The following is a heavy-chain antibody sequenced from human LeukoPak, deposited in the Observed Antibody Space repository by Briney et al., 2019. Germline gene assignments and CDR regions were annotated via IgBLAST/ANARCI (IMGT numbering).Heavy chain of an antibody. D-gene: IGHD6-13*01. CDR3: ARGGSWVDY. J-gene: IGHJ4*02. CDR1: GFTFSSYE. CDR2: ISSSGSTI. V-gene: IGHV3-48*03. Sequence: PGGSLRLSCAASGFTFSSYEMNWVRQAPGKGLEWVSYISSSGSTIYYADSVKGRFTISRDNAKNSLFLQMNSLRADGTAVYYCARGGSWVDYWGQGTLVTVSS.